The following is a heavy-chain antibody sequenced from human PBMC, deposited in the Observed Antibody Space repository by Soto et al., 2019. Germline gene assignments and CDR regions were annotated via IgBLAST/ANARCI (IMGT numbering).Heavy chain of an antibody. J-gene: IGHJ6*04. CDR1: GFTFSSYG. CDR2: ISYDGSNK. CDR3: AKGLLWPGRAYGMDV. Sequence: QVQLVESGGGVVQPGRSLRLSCAASGFTFSSYGMHWVRQAPGKGLVWVAVISYDGSNKYYADSVKGRFTISRDNSKNSLYLKMNSLRAEDTAVYYCAKGLLWPGRAYGMDVWGKGTTVTVSS. V-gene: IGHV3-30*18. D-gene: IGHD2-21*01.